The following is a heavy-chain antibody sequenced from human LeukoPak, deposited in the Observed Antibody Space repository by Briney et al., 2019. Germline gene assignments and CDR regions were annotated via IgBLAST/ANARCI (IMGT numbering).Heavy chain of an antibody. J-gene: IGHJ5*02. CDR1: GGSISSYY. CDR3: ASLSNWFDP. D-gene: IGHD3-16*02. CDR2: IYYSGSRST. V-gene: IGHV4-59*01. Sequence: PSETLSLTCTVSGGSISSYYWSWIRQPPGKGLEWIGYIYYSGSRSTNYYLSLKSRVTISVDTSKNQLSLKLSSVTAADTAVYYCASLSNWFDPWGQGTLVTVSS.